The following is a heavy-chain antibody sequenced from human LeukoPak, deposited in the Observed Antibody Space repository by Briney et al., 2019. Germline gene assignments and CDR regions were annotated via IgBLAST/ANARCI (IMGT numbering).Heavy chain of an antibody. CDR1: GFTFSNYE. CDR2: ISSSGSII. Sequence: PGGSLRLSCAASGFTFSNYEMNWVRQAPGKGLEWVSYISSSGSIIKHADPVKGRFTISRDNAKNSLYLQMNSLRAEDTAVYFCARDYYYYNGMDVWGQGTTVTVSS. CDR3: ARDYYYYNGMDV. V-gene: IGHV3-48*03. J-gene: IGHJ6*02.